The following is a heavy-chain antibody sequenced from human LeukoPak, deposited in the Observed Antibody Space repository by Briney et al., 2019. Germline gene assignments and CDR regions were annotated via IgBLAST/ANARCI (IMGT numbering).Heavy chain of an antibody. CDR1: GGSISSSSYY. J-gene: IGHJ4*02. Sequence: SETLSLTCTVSGGSISSSSYYWGWIRQPPGKGLEWIGSIYYSGSTYYNPSLKSRVTISVDTSKNQFSLKLSSVTAADTAVYYCARLKAQKHSSNPPFDYWGQGTLVTVSS. CDR3: ARLKAQKHSSNPPFDY. V-gene: IGHV4-39*01. D-gene: IGHD6-13*01. CDR2: IYYSGST.